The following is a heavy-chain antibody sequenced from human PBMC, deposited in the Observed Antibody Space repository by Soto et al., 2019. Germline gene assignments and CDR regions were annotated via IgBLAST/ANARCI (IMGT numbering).Heavy chain of an antibody. CDR3: AKGDRDYEYYQH. CDR2: ISGSGGSK. Sequence: EVQLLESGGGLVQPGGSLRLSCAASGFTFSSKAMSWVRQAPGKGLEWVSGISGSGGSKYYADSVKGRFTISRDNSKNTLYLQMNSLRADDMAVYYCAKGDRDYEYYQHWGQGTLVTVSS. CDR1: GFTFSSKA. J-gene: IGHJ1*01. V-gene: IGHV3-23*01. D-gene: IGHD4-17*01.